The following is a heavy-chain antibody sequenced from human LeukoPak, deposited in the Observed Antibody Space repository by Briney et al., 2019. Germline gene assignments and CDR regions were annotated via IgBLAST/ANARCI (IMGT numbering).Heavy chain of an antibody. V-gene: IGHV4-39*01. J-gene: IGHJ4*02. CDR1: GGSISSSSYY. Sequence: SETLSLTCTVSGGSISSSSYYCGWIRQPPGKGLEWIGNVYYSGNTYYNPSLKSRVTISVDTSKNQFSLKLSSVTAADTAVYYCARLLEATGADYWGQGALVTVSS. CDR3: ARLLEATGADY. D-gene: IGHD2-15*01. CDR2: VYYSGNT.